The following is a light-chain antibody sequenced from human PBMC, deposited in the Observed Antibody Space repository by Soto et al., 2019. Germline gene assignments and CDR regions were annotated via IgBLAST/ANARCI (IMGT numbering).Light chain of an antibody. J-gene: IGLJ3*02. Sequence: QLVLTQPPSASGTPGQRVTISCSGNTSNIGSNAVNWYQHLPGTAPRLLIYSTNQRPSGVPDRFSGSKSGTSASLAISGLQSEDEADYYCAPWDDSLNGPVFGGGTKLTVL. CDR3: APWDDSLNGPV. CDR2: STN. V-gene: IGLV1-44*01. CDR1: TSNIGSNA.